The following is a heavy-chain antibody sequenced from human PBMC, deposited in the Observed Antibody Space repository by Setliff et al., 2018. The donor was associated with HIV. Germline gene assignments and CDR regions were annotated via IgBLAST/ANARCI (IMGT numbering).Heavy chain of an antibody. D-gene: IGHD6-6*01. CDR2: IDHSGST. CDR1: GASFTTHY. J-gene: IGHJ2*01. CDR3: ARSRDARGWYFDL. V-gene: IGHV4-34*01. Sequence: SETLSLTCTVYGASFTTHYWTWIRQPPGKGLEWIGEIDHSGSTKENPSLKSRVTMSIDTSKNQFSLRLNSVTAADTAVYYCARSRDARGWYFDLWGRGTLVTVSS.